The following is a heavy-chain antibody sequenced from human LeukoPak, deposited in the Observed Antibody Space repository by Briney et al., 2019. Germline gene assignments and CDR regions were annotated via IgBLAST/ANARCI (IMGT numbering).Heavy chain of an antibody. J-gene: IGHJ5*02. CDR3: ARCYFIATRLLWFDP. CDR2: IYHSGST. CDR1: GGSMSSYY. Sequence: SETLSLTCSVSGGSMSSYYWSWIRQSPGKGLEWIGYIYHSGSTDYNSSLKSRVTISEDTSKNQFSLKLSSVTAADTAVFYCARCYFIATRLLWFDPWGQGSLVTVSS. V-gene: IGHV4-59*12. D-gene: IGHD6-6*01.